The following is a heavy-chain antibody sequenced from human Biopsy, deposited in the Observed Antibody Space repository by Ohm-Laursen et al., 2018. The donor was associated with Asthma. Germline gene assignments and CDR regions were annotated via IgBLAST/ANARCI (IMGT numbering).Heavy chain of an antibody. Sequence: SVKVSCKSLGGTFHTYVIGWVRQAPGPGLELMGVITSVFGPTTYPQKFQDRVTITADDSTSTVDMELSSLRSEDTAVYYCARKAGSCISRTCYSLDFWGQGTLVTVSS. J-gene: IGHJ4*02. CDR2: ITSVFGPT. CDR1: GGTFHTYV. V-gene: IGHV1-69*13. CDR3: ARKAGSCISRTCYSLDF. D-gene: IGHD2-2*01.